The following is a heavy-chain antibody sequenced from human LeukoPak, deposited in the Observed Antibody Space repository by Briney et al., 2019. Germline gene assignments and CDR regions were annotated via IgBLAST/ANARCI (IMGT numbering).Heavy chain of an antibody. Sequence: SETLSLTCTVSGGSISSGGYYWSWIRQHPGKGLEWIGYIYYSGSTYYNPSLKSRVTISVDTSKNQFSLKLRSVTAADTAGYYCGRDPGTSSVGWFDPWGQGNPVTVPS. CDR2: IYYSGST. V-gene: IGHV4-31*03. J-gene: IGHJ5*02. D-gene: IGHD2/OR15-2a*01. CDR3: GRDPGTSSVGWFDP. CDR1: GGSISSGGYY.